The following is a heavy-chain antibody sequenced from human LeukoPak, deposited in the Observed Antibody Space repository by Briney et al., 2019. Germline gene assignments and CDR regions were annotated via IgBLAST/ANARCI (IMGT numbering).Heavy chain of an antibody. CDR1: GGSISSFY. V-gene: IGHV4-59*01. CDR2: IYYGGTT. Sequence: SETLSLTCTVSGGSISSFYWSWIRQPPGKGLEWIGYIYYGGTTNYNPCHKSRVTISVDMSKNQFSLKVMSVTAADTAVYYRASNRGTAATAVSDQWGQGTLVTVSS. CDR3: ASNRGTAATAVSDQ. D-gene: IGHD6-13*01. J-gene: IGHJ4*02.